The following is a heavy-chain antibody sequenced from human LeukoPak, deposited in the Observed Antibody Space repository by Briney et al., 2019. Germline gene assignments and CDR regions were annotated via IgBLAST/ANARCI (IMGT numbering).Heavy chain of an antibody. CDR3: ARDTHSSWSHFDY. Sequence: SETLSLTCTVSGGSISSYYWSWIRQPPGKGLEWIGYIYYSGSTYYNPSLKSRVTISVDTSKNQFSLKLSSVTAADTAVYYCARDTHSSWSHFDYWGQGTLVTVSS. CDR2: IYYSGST. J-gene: IGHJ4*02. D-gene: IGHD6-13*01. V-gene: IGHV4-59*12. CDR1: GGSISSYY.